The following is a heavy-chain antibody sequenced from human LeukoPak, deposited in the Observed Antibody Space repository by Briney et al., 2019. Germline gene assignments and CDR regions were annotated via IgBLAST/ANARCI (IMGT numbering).Heavy chain of an antibody. D-gene: IGHD6-25*01. J-gene: IGHJ4*02. V-gene: IGHV1-46*01. Sequence: ASVKVSCKASGYTXTSYYMHGVRQAPGQGLEWMGIINPSGGSTSYAQKFQGRVTMTRDTSTSTVYMELSSLRSEDTAVYYCARDRGTRGGFFDYWGQGTLVTVSS. CDR2: INPSGGST. CDR3: ARDRGTRGGFFDY. CDR1: GYTXTSYY.